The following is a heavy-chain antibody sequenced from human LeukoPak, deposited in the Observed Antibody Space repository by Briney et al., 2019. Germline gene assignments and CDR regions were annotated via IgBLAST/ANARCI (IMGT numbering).Heavy chain of an antibody. V-gene: IGHV3-20*04. CDR2: TNRRGDIT. Sequence: GGSLRLSCAASGYTFGDYGMSWVRQVPGKGLEWVSGTNRRGDITGYADFVKGRFTISRDNAENSLYLQMNSLRVEDTAIYYCVVGGHLDHWGPGTLVTVSS. CDR1: GYTFGDYG. D-gene: IGHD1-26*01. J-gene: IGHJ4*02. CDR3: VVGGHLDH.